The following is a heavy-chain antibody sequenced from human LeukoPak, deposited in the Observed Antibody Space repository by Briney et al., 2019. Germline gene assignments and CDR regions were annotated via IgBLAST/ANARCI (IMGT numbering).Heavy chain of an antibody. D-gene: IGHD4-23*01. Sequence: ASVKVSCKASGYTFTSYAISWVGQVPGKGLEWMGWISAYNGNTYNVQKLQGKVTMTADTSTSTAYMELRSLTSADTAVYYCARVGGGNSFGYWGQGTLVTVSS. CDR3: ARVGGGNSFGY. J-gene: IGHJ4*02. V-gene: IGHV1-18*01. CDR1: GYTFTSYA. CDR2: ISAYNGNT.